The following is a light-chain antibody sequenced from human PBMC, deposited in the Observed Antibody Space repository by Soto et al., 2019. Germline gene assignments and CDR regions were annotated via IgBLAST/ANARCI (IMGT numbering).Light chain of an antibody. CDR1: QNVSSSY. J-gene: IGKJ4*01. CDR3: QQYDSSPLT. V-gene: IGKV3-20*01. Sequence: EIVLTQSPGTLSLSPGERATLSCRASQNVSSSYLAWYQQKPGQAPRLLIYGASSRATGIPDRFSGSGSGTDFTLTINRLEPEDFAVYYCQQYDSSPLTFGGGTKVEIK. CDR2: GAS.